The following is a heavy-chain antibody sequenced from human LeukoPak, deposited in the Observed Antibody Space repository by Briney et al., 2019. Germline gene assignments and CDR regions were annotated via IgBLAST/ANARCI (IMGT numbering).Heavy chain of an antibody. CDR1: GFTFDDYA. D-gene: IGHD5-18*01. J-gene: IGHJ6*03. Sequence: GGSLRLSCAASGFTFDDYAMNWVRQVPGRGLEWVSGINWNGRITEYADSVKDRFTISRQNTKNALYLYMNNLGGEDTALYFCARGSVQLWLRDTYYYMDVWGKGTTVTVSS. CDR3: ARGSVQLWLRDTYYYMDV. V-gene: IGHV3-20*04. CDR2: INWNGRIT.